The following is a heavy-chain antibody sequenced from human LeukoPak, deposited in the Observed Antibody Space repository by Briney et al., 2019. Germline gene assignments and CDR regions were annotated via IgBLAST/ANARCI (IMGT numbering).Heavy chain of an antibody. J-gene: IGHJ4*02. CDR1: GYTFFDFY. CDR3: ARSYFRDARGGFDY. V-gene: IGHV1-46*01. Sequence: ASMKVSCKASGYTFFDFYMHWVRQAPGQGLEWMGIINPNDGRTTDAQKFQGRVSMTSDTSTSTCYMELSSLRSEDTAVYYCARSYFRDARGGFDYWGQGTLATVSS. D-gene: IGHD2-8*01. CDR2: INPNDGRT.